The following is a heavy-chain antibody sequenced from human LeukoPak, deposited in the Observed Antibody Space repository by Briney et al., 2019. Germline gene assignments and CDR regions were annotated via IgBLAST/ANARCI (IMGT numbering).Heavy chain of an antibody. D-gene: IGHD4-11*01. CDR1: GGSISSYY. Sequence: SETLSLTCTVSGGSISSYYWSWIRQPPGKGLEWIGYIYYSGSTNYNPSLKSRVTISVDTSKNQFSLKLSSVTAADTAVYYCARILQRDAFDIWGQGTMVTVSS. CDR2: IYYSGST. J-gene: IGHJ3*02. CDR3: ARILQRDAFDI. V-gene: IGHV4-59*12.